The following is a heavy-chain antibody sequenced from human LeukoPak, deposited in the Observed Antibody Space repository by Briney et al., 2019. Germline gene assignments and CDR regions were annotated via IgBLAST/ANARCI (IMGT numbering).Heavy chain of an antibody. V-gene: IGHV4-34*01. CDR3: ARLRGPRHCSGGSCYTKPKTADAFDI. Sequence: SETLSLTCAVYGGSFSGYYWSWIRQPPGKGLEWIGEINHSGSTNYNPSLKSRVTISVDTSKNQFSLKLSSVTAADTAVYYCARLRGPRHCSGGSCYTKPKTADAFDIWGQGTMVTVSS. D-gene: IGHD2-15*01. CDR2: INHSGST. CDR1: GGSFSGYY. J-gene: IGHJ3*02.